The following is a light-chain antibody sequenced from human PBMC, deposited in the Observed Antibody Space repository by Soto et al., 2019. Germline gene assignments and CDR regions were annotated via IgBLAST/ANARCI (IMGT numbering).Light chain of an antibody. CDR1: SSNIGSNT. CDR2: SNN. CDR3: VAWDDSLNGYVV. V-gene: IGLV1-44*01. J-gene: IGLJ2*01. Sequence: QSVLTQPPSASGTPGQRVTISCSGSSSNIGSNTVNWYQQLPGTAPKLVIYSNNHRPSGVPDRFSGSKSGTSASLAISGLQSEDEAEYYCVAWDDSLNGYVVFGGGTKLTVL.